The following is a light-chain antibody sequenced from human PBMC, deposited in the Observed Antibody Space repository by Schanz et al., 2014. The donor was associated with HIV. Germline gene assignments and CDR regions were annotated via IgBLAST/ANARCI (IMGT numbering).Light chain of an antibody. CDR1: QSVSNN. Sequence: DIVLTQSPATLSLSPGERATLSCRASQSVSNNLAWYQHKPGQAPRLLIYGAFTRATGIPVRFSGRGSGTEFTLTISGLQSEDFALYYCQQYSDWPPSTFGQGTKVEIK. V-gene: IGKV3-15*01. CDR2: GAF. CDR3: QQYSDWPPST. J-gene: IGKJ2*01.